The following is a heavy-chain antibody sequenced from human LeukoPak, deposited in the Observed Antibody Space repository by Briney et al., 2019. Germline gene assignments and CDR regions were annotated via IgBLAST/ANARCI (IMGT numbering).Heavy chain of an antibody. Sequence: SETLSLTYSVSGGSLRSDRHNWAWVRQSADKGLEHIGSVDQTGSPYYIPPLKSRGTISVDTSNKQFSLNLTSVTAADTAVYYCARDLGGYPFFMDVWGKGITVTVSS. V-gene: IGHV4-39*07. D-gene: IGHD2-15*01. CDR2: VDQTGSP. CDR1: GGSLRSDRHN. J-gene: IGHJ6*03. CDR3: ARDLGGYPFFMDV.